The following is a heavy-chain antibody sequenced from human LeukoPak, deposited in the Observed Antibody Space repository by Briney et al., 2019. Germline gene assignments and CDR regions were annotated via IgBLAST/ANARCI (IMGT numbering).Heavy chain of an antibody. J-gene: IGHJ4*02. Sequence: GGSLRLSCAASGFTFSSYAMHWVRQAPGKGLEWVAFIRYDGSNKYYSDSVKGRFTISRDNSKNTLYLQMNSLRAEDTAVYYCARDLVYYDSSGADYWGQGTLVTVYS. CDR1: GFTFSSYA. V-gene: IGHV3-30*02. CDR3: ARDLVYYDSSGADY. D-gene: IGHD3-22*01. CDR2: IRYDGSNK.